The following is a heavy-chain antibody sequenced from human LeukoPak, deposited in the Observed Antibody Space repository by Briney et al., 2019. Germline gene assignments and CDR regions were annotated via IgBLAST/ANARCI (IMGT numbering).Heavy chain of an antibody. J-gene: IGHJ3*02. CDR3: ASCGGDCYSGVRDAFDI. V-gene: IGHV1-45*02. CDR2: ITPFNGNT. D-gene: IGHD2-21*02. CDR1: GYTFTYRC. Sequence: GASVKVSCKASGYTFTYRCLHWVRQAPGQALEWMGWITPFNGNTNYAQKFQDRVTITRDRSMSTAYMELSSQRSEDTAMYYCASCGGDCYSGVRDAFDIWGQGTMVTVSS.